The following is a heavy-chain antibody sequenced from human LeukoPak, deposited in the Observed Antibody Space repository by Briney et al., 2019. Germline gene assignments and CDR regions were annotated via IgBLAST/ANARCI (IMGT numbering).Heavy chain of an antibody. D-gene: IGHD5-18*01. J-gene: IGHJ4*02. CDR3: ATGRQAQLWFRLGYFDY. V-gene: IGHV1-24*01. CDR1: GYTLTGLS. Sequence: ASVKVSCKVSGYTLTGLSMHCVRQAPGKGFEWMGNFDTEDGETIYAQKFQGRVTMTEDTSTDTAYMELSSLRSEDTAVYYCATGRQAQLWFRLGYFDYWGQGTLVTVSS. CDR2: FDTEDGET.